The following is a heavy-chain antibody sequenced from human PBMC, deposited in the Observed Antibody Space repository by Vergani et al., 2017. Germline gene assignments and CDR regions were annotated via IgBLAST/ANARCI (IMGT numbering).Heavy chain of an antibody. CDR3: ARDXRIYDILTGYYRGGWFDP. Sequence: QVQLQESGPGLVKPSQTLSLTCTVSGGSISSGDYYWSWIRQPPGKGLEWIGYIYYSGSTYYNPSLKSRVTISVDTSKNQFSLKLSSVTAADTAVYYCARDXRIYDILTGYYRGGWFDPWGQGTLVTVSS. CDR1: GGSISSGDYY. CDR2: IYYSGST. D-gene: IGHD3-9*01. V-gene: IGHV4-30-4*01. J-gene: IGHJ5*02.